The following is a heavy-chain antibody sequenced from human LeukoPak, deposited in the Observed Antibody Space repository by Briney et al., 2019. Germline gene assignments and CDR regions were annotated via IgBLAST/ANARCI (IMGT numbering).Heavy chain of an antibody. CDR2: IRYDGSNK. J-gene: IGHJ4*02. Sequence: GGSLRLSCAASGFTFSSYGMHWVRQAPGKGLEWVAFIRYDGSNKYYADSVKGRFTISRDNSKNTLYLQMNSLRAEDTAVYYCARGKRERITIFGVVEYFDYWGQGTLVTVSS. CDR1: GFTFSSYG. CDR3: ARGKRERITIFGVVEYFDY. V-gene: IGHV3-30*02. D-gene: IGHD3-3*01.